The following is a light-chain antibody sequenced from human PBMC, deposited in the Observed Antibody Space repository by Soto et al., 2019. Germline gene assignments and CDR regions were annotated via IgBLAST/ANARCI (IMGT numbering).Light chain of an antibody. CDR2: DNH. V-gene: IGLV1-51*01. CDR3: ATWDGSLSVVV. CDR1: SSNVGDNF. Sequence: QSVLTQPPSVSAAPGQRVTISCSGNSSNVGDNFVSWYQQPPEAAPKLLIYDNHKRPSGIPDRFSGSKSGTSATLGITVLQTGDEADYYCATWDGSLSVVVFGGGTKVTVL. J-gene: IGLJ3*02.